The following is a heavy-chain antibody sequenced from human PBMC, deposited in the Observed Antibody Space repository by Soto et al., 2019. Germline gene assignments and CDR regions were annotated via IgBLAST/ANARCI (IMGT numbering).Heavy chain of an antibody. D-gene: IGHD3-22*01. CDR1: GVTFNSYS. CDR3: ARELTAFDT. J-gene: IGHJ4*02. V-gene: IGHV3-30-3*01. CDR2: LTSDGGNE. Sequence: ESGGGVVRPGTSLKLSCRASGVTFNSYSFHWVRQPPGEGLEWVASLTSDGGNENYAESVRGRFSLSRDNSNNIFYLQINSVRPEDKAVYYCARELTAFDTWGQGTLVAVSS.